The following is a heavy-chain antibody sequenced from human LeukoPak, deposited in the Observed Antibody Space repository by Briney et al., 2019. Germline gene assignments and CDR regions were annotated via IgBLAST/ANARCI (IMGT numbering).Heavy chain of an antibody. CDR3: AGLIVVVPAAKRGGWFDP. J-gene: IGHJ5*02. CDR1: GGSISSGGYS. D-gene: IGHD2-2*01. CDR2: IYHSGST. Sequence: SETLSLTCAVSGGSISSGGYSWSWIRQPPGKGLERIGYIYHSGSTYYNPSLKSRVTISVDRSKNQFSLKLSSVTAADTAVYYCAGLIVVVPAAKRGGWFDPWGQGTLVTVSS. V-gene: IGHV4-30-2*01.